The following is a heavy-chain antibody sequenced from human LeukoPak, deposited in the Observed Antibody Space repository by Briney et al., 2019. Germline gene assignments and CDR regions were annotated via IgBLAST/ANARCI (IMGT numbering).Heavy chain of an antibody. CDR1: GFTFSSYA. CDR3: AKAKPPTYARGWFWDY. V-gene: IGHV3-23*01. J-gene: IGHJ4*02. CDR2: ISGGGGST. Sequence: GGSLRLSCAAFGFTFSSYAMSWVRQAPGKGLEWVSGISGGGGSTYFADSVKGRFTISRDNSRNTLYLLMNSLRADDAAIYYCAKAKPPTYARGWFWDYWGQGTLVTVSA. D-gene: IGHD6-19*01.